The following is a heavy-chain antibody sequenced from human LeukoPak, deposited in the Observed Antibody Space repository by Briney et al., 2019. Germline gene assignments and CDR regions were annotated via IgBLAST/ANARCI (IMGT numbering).Heavy chain of an antibody. J-gene: IGHJ3*01. V-gene: IGHV1-8*01. D-gene: IGHD5-18*01. CDR1: GYTFTSYD. CDR2: MNPNSGNT. CDR3: TTEEIYSYGLGAFHF. Sequence: ASVKVSCKASGYTFTSYDINWVRQATGQGLEWMGWMNPNSGNTGYAQKFQGRVTMTRNTSISTAYMELSSLRSEGTAIYYCTTEEIYSYGLGAFHFWGQGTLVTVSS.